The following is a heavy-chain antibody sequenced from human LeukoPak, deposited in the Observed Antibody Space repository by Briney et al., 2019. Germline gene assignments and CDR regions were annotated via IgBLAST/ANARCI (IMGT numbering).Heavy chain of an antibody. D-gene: IGHD5-24*01. CDR2: IWYDGSNK. Sequence: GGSLRLSCAASGFTFSSYGMHWVPQAAGKGLEWVAVIWYDGSNKYYADSVKGRFTISRDNSKNTLYLQMNSLRAEDTAVYYCARDDGYQADDYWGQGTLVTVSS. CDR3: ARDDGYQADDY. J-gene: IGHJ4*02. CDR1: GFTFSSYG. V-gene: IGHV3-33*01.